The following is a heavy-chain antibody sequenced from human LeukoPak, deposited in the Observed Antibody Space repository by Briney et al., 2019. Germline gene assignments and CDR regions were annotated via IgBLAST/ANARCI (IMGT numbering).Heavy chain of an antibody. J-gene: IGHJ5*02. Sequence: GASVKVSCKVSGYTLTELSMHWVRQAPGKGLEWMGGFDPEDGETIYAQKFQGRVTMTEDTSTDTAYMELSSLRSEDTAVYYCATAAGYSYGNWFDLWGQGTLVTVSS. D-gene: IGHD5-18*01. CDR1: GYTLTELS. CDR2: FDPEDGET. CDR3: ATAAGYSYGNWFDL. V-gene: IGHV1-24*01.